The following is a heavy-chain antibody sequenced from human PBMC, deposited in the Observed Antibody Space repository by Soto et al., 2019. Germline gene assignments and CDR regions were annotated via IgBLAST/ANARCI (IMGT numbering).Heavy chain of an antibody. D-gene: IGHD3-22*01. CDR2: ISGSGGST. CDR1: GFTFSSYA. V-gene: IGHV3-23*01. CDR3: ASYDSSGRYFDY. J-gene: IGHJ4*02. Sequence: PGGSLRLSCAASGFTFSSYAMSWVRQAPGKGLEWVSAISGSGGSTYYADSVKGRFTISRDNSKNTLYLQMDSLRAEDTAVYYCASYDSSGRYFDYWGQGTLVTVS.